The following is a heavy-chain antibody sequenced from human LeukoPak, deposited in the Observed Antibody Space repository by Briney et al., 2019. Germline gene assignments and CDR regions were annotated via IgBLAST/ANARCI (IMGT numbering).Heavy chain of an antibody. V-gene: IGHV3-30*02. J-gene: IGHJ1*01. CDR2: IRYDGSNK. CDR3: AKDLWYYYGSGSPQH. D-gene: IGHD3-10*01. CDR1: GFTFSSYG. Sequence: GGSLRLSCAASGFTFSSYGMHWVRQAPGKGLEWVAFIRYDGSNKYYADSVKGRFTISRDNSKNTLYLQMNSLRAEDTAVYYCAKDLWYYYGSGSPQHWGQGTLVTVSS.